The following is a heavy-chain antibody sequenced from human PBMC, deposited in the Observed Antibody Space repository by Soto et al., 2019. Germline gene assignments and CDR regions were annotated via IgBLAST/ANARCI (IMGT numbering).Heavy chain of an antibody. Sequence: SETLSLACAVYGGSFSGYYWSWIRQPPGKGLEWIGEINHSGSTNYNPSLKSRVTISVDTSKNQFSLKLSSVTAADTAVYYCASDGRFLFAYWGQRSLDTGSS. CDR3: ASDGRFLFAY. J-gene: IGHJ4*02. V-gene: IGHV4-34*01. CDR1: GGSFSGYY. CDR2: INHSGST.